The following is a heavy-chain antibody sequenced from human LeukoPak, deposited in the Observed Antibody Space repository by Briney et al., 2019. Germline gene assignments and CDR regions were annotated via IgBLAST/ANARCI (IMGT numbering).Heavy chain of an antibody. J-gene: IGHJ6*03. V-gene: IGHV3-30*04. CDR1: EFTFSSYA. CDR2: VLSHGNDQ. Sequence: GGSLRLSCAASEFTFSSYAMSWVRQAPGKGLEWLAVVLSHGNDQYYADSVQGRFTVSRDNSKNTLYLQMDNLRVEDTAVYYCARVSKPGWFDYYYMDVWGNGTTVIVSS. CDR3: ARVSKPGWFDYYYMDV. D-gene: IGHD3-10*01.